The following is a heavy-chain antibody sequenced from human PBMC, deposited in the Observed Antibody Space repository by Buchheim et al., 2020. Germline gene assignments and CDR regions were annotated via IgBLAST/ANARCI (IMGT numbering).Heavy chain of an antibody. Sequence: EVQLVQSGAEVKKPGESLRISCKGSGYSFTNNWINWVRQMPGKGLEWMGRIDPSDSYTNYSPSFQGHVTIPVDKSISTAYPQWSSLKASDTAMYYCARALEEYQLLYHNWFDPWGQGTL. D-gene: IGHD2-2*02. V-gene: IGHV5-10-1*03. J-gene: IGHJ5*02. CDR2: IDPSDSYT. CDR1: GYSFTNNW. CDR3: ARALEEYQLLYHNWFDP.